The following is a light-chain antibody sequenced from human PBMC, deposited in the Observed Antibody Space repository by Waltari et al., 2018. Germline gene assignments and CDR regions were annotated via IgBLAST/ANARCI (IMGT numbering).Light chain of an antibody. CDR2: SNN. CDR3: AAWDVSLKGV. CDR1: SSNIGSNT. V-gene: IGLV1-44*01. Sequence: QSVLTQPPSASGTPGQRVTISCSGSSSNIGSNTVNWYQQRPGMAPKLILYSNNQRPPGVPRRFSGSTAGTAASLAISGRQSDDEADYYCAAWDVSLKGVFGGGTKVTVL. J-gene: IGLJ2*01.